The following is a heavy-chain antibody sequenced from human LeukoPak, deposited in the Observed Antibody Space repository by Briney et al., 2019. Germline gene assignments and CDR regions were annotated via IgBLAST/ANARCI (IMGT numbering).Heavy chain of an antibody. CDR3: AKRCSGSSGWFPFDY. Sequence: GGSLRLSCVASGFTFSGYVMSWVRQAPGKGLEWVSGISGSGVSAYYGDSVKGRFTTTRDNSKNTLYLQMNSLRAEDTAVYYCAKRCSGSSGWFPFDYWGQGTLVTVSS. CDR1: GFTFSGYV. J-gene: IGHJ4*02. CDR2: ISGSGVSA. V-gene: IGHV3-23*01. D-gene: IGHD6-19*01.